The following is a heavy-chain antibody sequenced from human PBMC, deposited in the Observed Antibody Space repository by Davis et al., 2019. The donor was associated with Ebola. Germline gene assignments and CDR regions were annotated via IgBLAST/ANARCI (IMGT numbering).Heavy chain of an antibody. CDR3: ARPSSSGWYDLDY. CDR2: IYPDDSDT. D-gene: IGHD6-19*01. J-gene: IGHJ4*02. Sequence: GESLKIPCKGSGYSFTSYWIGWVRQMPGKGPEWIGIIYPDDSDTRYSPSFQGQVTISADKSISTAYLQWSSLKASDTAMYYCARPSSSGWYDLDYWGQGTLVTVSS. V-gene: IGHV5-51*01. CDR1: GYSFTSYW.